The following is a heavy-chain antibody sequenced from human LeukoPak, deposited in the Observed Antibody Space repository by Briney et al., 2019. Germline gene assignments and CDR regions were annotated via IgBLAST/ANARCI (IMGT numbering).Heavy chain of an antibody. J-gene: IGHJ2*01. CDR2: ISSSGSTI. CDR3: ARAKEDYGGNSWYFDL. CDR1: GFTFSSYE. D-gene: IGHD4-23*01. V-gene: IGHV3-48*03. Sequence: PGGSLRLSCAASGFTFSSYEMNWVRQAPGKGLEWVSYISSSGSTIYYADSVKGRFTISRDNAKNSLYLQMNSLRAEDTAVYYCARAKEDYGGNSWYFDLWGRGTLVTVSS.